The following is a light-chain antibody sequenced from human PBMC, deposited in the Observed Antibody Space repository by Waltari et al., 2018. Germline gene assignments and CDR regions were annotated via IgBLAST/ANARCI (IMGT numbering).Light chain of an antibody. CDR1: QSVSSIY. CDR3: QQYGSSPLT. Sequence: CRARQSVSSIYLAWYQQKPGQAPRLLIYGASSRATGIPDRFSGSGSGTDFTLTISRLEPEDFAVYYCQQYGSSPLTFGGGTKVEIK. CDR2: GAS. J-gene: IGKJ4*01. V-gene: IGKV3-20*01.